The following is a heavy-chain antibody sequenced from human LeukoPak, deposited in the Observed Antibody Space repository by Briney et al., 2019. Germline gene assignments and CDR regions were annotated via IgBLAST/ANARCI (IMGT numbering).Heavy chain of an antibody. CDR3: ARNLNSGSYYYFDY. CDR1: GFLFSSYA. J-gene: IGHJ4*02. CDR2: VDSSGGRT. Sequence: GRSLRLSCGASGFLFSSYAMTWVRQAPGRGLEWVSAVDSSGGRTYYADSARGRLTISRDNSKNTLYLEMKSLSAEDTALYYCARNLNSGSYYYFDYWGQGAQVTVSS. D-gene: IGHD1-26*01. V-gene: IGHV3-23*01.